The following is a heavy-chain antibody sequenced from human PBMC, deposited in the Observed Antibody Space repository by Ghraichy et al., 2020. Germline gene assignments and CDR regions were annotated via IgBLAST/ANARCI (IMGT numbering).Heavy chain of an antibody. CDR2: IYYSGST. J-gene: IGHJ3*02. D-gene: IGHD3-3*01. CDR3: ARHRPFWGVLDAFDI. CDR1: GGFISSSDYY. V-gene: IGHV4-39*01. Sequence: SQTLSVTCTVSGGFISSSDYYWGWIRQPPGKGLEWIGSIYYSGSTYYNPSLKSRVTISVDTSRNQFSLMVSSVTAADTAVYYCARHRPFWGVLDAFDIWGHGTMVTVSS.